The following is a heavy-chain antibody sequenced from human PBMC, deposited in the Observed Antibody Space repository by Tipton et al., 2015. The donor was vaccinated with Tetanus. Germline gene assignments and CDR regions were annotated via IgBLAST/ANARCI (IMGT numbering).Heavy chain of an antibody. CDR2: INPNSGGT. J-gene: IGHJ4*02. V-gene: IGHV1-2*06. Sequence: QSGAEVKKPGASVKVSCKASGYTFTDYYMHWVRQAPGQGLEWMGRINPNSGGTNSAQKFQGRVTMTRDTSISTAYMELSRLRSDDTAVYYCAKDGCFSVGCLGSDYWGQGNLVTVSS. CDR3: AKDGCFSVGCLGSDY. D-gene: IGHD5/OR15-5a*01. CDR1: GYTFTDYY.